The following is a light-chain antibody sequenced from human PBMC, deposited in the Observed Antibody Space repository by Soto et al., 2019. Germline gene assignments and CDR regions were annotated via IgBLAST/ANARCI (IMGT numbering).Light chain of an antibody. CDR1: MRDVGAYNL. CDR2: EVR. Sequence: QSALTQPASVSGSAGQSITISCSGTMRDVGAYNLVSWYQQHPGTAPKLIIYEVRNRPSGISSRFSGSRSGNTASLTISGLQTEDEADYYCASYAGTYTVFGGGTKLTVL. CDR3: ASYAGTYTV. J-gene: IGLJ2*01. V-gene: IGLV2-14*01.